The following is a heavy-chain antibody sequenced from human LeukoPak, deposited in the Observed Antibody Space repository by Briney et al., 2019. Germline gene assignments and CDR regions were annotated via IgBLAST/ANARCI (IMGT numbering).Heavy chain of an antibody. CDR2: IYYSGST. Sequence: SETLSLTCTVSGGSISSYYWSWIRQPPGKGLEWIGYIYYSGSTNYNPSLKSRVAISVDTSKNQFSLKLSSVTAADTAVYYCARDGPSANWFDPWGQGTLVTVSS. CDR3: ARDGPSANWFDP. CDR1: GGSISSYY. J-gene: IGHJ5*02. V-gene: IGHV4-59*01.